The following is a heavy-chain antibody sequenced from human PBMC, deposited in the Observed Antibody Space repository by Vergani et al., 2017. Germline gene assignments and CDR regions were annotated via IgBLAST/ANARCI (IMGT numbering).Heavy chain of an antibody. D-gene: IGHD4-11*01. J-gene: IGHJ6*03. Sequence: QVQLQQWGGGLLKPSETLSLTCVVNGGSFTSYHWTWIRQSPGEGLDWVGDIDHTGRPDYNPSLKRRLTMSVDKSRNQFSLPLNSVTATDTAIYFCARVNTETNGHLYYYYYMDVWGQGTAVTVS. V-gene: IGHV4-34*01. CDR1: GGSFTSYH. CDR2: IDHTGRP. CDR3: ARVNTETNGHLYYYYYMDV.